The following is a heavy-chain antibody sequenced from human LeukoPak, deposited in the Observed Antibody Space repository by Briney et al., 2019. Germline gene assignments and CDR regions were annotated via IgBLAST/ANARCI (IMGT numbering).Heavy chain of an antibody. D-gene: IGHD3-9*01. V-gene: IGHV1-46*01. CDR3: AREWWGYDVLTGDNWFDP. CDR2: INPSGGYT. CDR1: GYTFSSYY. Sequence: ASVKVSCKASGYTFSSYYLHWVRQAPGQGLEWMGMINPSGGYTKYAQNFQGRVTVTSDTSTSTVYMELSSLRSDDTAAYYCAREWWGYDVLTGDNWFDPWGQGTLVIVSS. J-gene: IGHJ5*02.